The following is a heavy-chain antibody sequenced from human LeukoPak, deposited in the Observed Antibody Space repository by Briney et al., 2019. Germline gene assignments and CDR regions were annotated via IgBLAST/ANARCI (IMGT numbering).Heavy chain of an antibody. CDR3: ARKATGYSSSWTFDY. V-gene: IGHV4-59*01. CDR2: IYYSGST. Sequence: SETLSLTCTVSGDSISSYYWSWIRQPPGKGLKWIGYIYYSGSTNYNPSLKSRVTISVDTSKNQFSLKLSSVTAADTAVYYCARKATGYSSSWTFDYWGQGTLVTISS. D-gene: IGHD6-13*01. J-gene: IGHJ4*02. CDR1: GDSISSYY.